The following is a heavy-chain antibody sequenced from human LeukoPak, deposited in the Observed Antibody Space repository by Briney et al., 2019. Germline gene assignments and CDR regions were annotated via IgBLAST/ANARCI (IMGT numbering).Heavy chain of an antibody. Sequence: PGGSLRLSCAASGFTFSSCTMHWVRQAPGKGLEWVAVISYDGSNKYYADSVKGRFTISRDNSQNTLYLQMNSLRAEDTAVYYCARDPSGSYFSSGIDYWGQGILVTVPS. CDR1: GFTFSSCT. CDR2: ISYDGSNK. J-gene: IGHJ4*02. CDR3: ARDPSGSYFSSGIDY. V-gene: IGHV3-30-3*01. D-gene: IGHD1-26*01.